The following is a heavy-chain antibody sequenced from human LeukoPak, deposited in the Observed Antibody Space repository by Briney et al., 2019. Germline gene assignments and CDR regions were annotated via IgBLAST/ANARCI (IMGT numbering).Heavy chain of an antibody. Sequence: SETLSPTCAVYGGSFSGYYWSWIRQPPGKGLEWIGEINHSGSTNYNPSLKSRVTISVDTSKNQFSLKLSSVTAADTAVYYCARGEGSGVRYFDYWGQGTLVTVSS. D-gene: IGHD2-15*01. CDR2: INHSGST. V-gene: IGHV4-34*01. J-gene: IGHJ4*02. CDR1: GGSFSGYY. CDR3: ARGEGSGVRYFDY.